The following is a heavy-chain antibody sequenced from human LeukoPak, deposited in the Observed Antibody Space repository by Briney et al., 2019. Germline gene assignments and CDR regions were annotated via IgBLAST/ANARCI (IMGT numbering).Heavy chain of an antibody. Sequence: PSETLSLTCTVSGGSISSYYWSWIRQPPGKGLEWIGYIYYSGSTKYNPSLKSRVTISVDTSKNQFSLKLSSVTAADTAVYYCASHYFDDAFDIWGRGTMVTVSS. V-gene: IGHV4-59*08. CDR2: IYYSGST. D-gene: IGHD3-10*01. J-gene: IGHJ3*02. CDR1: GGSISSYY. CDR3: ASHYFDDAFDI.